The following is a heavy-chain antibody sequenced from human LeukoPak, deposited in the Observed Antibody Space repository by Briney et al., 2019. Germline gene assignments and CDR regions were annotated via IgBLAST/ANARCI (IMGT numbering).Heavy chain of an antibody. Sequence: TGGSLRLSCAASGFTFSSYAMSWVRQAPGKGLEWVSAISGSGGSTYYADSVKGRVTISRDNSKNTLYLQMNSLRAEDTAAYYCARSVNLWFGDWGQGTLVTVSS. CDR2: ISGSGGST. D-gene: IGHD3-10*01. J-gene: IGHJ4*02. CDR3: ARSVNLWFGD. CDR1: GFTFSSYA. V-gene: IGHV3-23*01.